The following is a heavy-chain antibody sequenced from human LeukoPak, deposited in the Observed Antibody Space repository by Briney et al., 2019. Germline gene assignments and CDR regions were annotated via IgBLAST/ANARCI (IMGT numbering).Heavy chain of an antibody. J-gene: IGHJ4*02. D-gene: IGHD3-10*01. CDR3: AKLVTYYYDSGIGY. V-gene: IGHV3-23*01. CDR2: ISGSGGST. CDR1: GLTFSSYA. Sequence: GGSLRLSCAASGLTFSSYAMSWVRQAPGKGPEWVSGISGSGGSTNYADSVKGRFTIFRDNSKNTLYLQMNSLRAEDTAVYYCAKLVTYYYDSGIGYWGQGTLVTVSS.